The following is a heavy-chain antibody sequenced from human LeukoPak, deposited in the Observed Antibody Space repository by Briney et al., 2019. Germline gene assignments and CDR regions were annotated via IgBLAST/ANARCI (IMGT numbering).Heavy chain of an antibody. D-gene: IGHD5-18*01. CDR3: AKAYSYGSKVYYYYGMDV. V-gene: IGHV3-30*18. CDR1: GFTFSSYG. CDR2: ISYDGSNK. Sequence: GGSLRLSCAASGFTFSSYGMHWVRQAPGKGLEWVAVISYDGSNKYYAGSVKGRFTISRDNSKNTLYLQMNSLRAEDTAVYYCAKAYSYGSKVYYYYGMDVWGQGTTVTVSS. J-gene: IGHJ6*02.